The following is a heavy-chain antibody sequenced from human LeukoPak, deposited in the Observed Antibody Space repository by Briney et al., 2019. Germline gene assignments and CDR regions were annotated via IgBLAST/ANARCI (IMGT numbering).Heavy chain of an antibody. CDR2: ISYDGSNK. Sequence: PGRSLRLSCAASGFTFSSYAMHWVRQAPGKGLEWVAVISYDGSNKYYADSVKGRFTISRDNSKNTLYLQMNSLRAEDTAVYYCARESDTGFGLSLDYWGQGTLVSVSS. D-gene: IGHD3-10*01. J-gene: IGHJ4*02. V-gene: IGHV3-30-3*01. CDR3: ARESDTGFGLSLDY. CDR1: GFTFSSYA.